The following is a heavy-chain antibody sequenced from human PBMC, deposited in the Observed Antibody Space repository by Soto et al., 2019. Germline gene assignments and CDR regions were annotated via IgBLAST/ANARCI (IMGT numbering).Heavy chain of an antibody. D-gene: IGHD2-15*01. Sequence: VGSLRLSCAASGFTFSDYYMIWIRQAPGKGLEWVSYISSSGTTIYHADSVKGRFTISRDNAKNSLFLQMNSLRAEDTAVYYCARGKSIFYGMDVWGQGTTVTVSS. CDR2: ISSSGTTI. J-gene: IGHJ6*02. V-gene: IGHV3-11*01. CDR1: GFTFSDYY. CDR3: ARGKSIFYGMDV.